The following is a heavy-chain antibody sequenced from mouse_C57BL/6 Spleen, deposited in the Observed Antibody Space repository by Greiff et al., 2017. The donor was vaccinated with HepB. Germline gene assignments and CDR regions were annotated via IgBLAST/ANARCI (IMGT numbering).Heavy chain of an antibody. D-gene: IGHD2-3*01. V-gene: IGHV5-9*01. CDR2: ISGGGGNT. Sequence: EVHLVESGGGLVKPGGSLKLSCAASGFTFSSYTMSWVRQTPEKRLEWVATISGGGGNTYYPDSVKGRFTISRDNAKNTLYLQMSSLRSEDTALYYCARRDGYYGFAYWGQGTLVTVSA. CDR1: GFTFSSYT. J-gene: IGHJ3*01. CDR3: ARRDGYYGFAY.